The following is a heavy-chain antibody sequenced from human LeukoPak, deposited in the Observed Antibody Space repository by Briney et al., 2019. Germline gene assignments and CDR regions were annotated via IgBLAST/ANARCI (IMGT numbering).Heavy chain of an antibody. CDR3: ARAPNYDFWSGYLDY. D-gene: IGHD3-3*01. Sequence: SETLSLTCTVSGGSISSYYWSWIRQPAGTALEWIGRIYASGTITYNPSLKSRVTMSVDTSKNQFSLKLSSVTAADTAVYYCARAPNYDFWSGYLDYWGQGTLVTVSS. J-gene: IGHJ4*02. CDR2: IYASGTI. V-gene: IGHV4-4*07. CDR1: GGSISSYY.